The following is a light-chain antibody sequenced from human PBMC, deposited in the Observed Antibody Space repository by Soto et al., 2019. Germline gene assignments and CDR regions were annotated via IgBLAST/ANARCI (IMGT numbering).Light chain of an antibody. CDR2: EVS. V-gene: IGLV2-14*01. CDR1: SSDVGGYNY. CDR3: SSYTSSSTRGYFYV. J-gene: IGLJ1*01. Sequence: QSALTQPASVSGSPGQSITISCTGTSSDVGGYNYVSWYQQHPGKAPKLMIYEVSNRPSGVSNRLSGSKSGNTASLTISGLQAEDEADYYCSSYTSSSTRGYFYVFGTGTKVTVL.